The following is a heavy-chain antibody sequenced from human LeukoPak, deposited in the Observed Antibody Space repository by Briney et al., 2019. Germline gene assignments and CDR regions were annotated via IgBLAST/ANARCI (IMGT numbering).Heavy chain of an antibody. CDR1: GFTFSSYG. V-gene: IGHV1-18*01. D-gene: IGHD1-14*01. CDR3: ARDGHSESNWFDP. CDR2: ISAYNGNT. Sequence: GGSLRLSCAASGFTFSSYGISWVRQAPGQGLEWMGWISAYNGNTNYAQKLQGRVTMTTDTSTSTAYMELRSLRSDDTAVYYCARDGHSESNWFDPWGQGTLVTVSS. J-gene: IGHJ5*02.